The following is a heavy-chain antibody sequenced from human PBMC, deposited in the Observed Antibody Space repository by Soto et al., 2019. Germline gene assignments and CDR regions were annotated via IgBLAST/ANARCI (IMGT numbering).Heavy chain of an antibody. CDR3: ARDERVEGRLEY. CDR1: GYTFTRYG. V-gene: IGHV1-18*01. J-gene: IGHJ4*02. D-gene: IGHD3-3*01. CDR2: MSADNGNT. Sequence: QVQLVQSGAEVKKPGASVKVSCKASGYTFTRYGISWVRQAPGQGLEWMGWMSADNGNTYYAQKFQGRVTMTTDTSTSTAYMELRSLRSDYTAVYYCARDERVEGRLEYWGQGTLVTVSS.